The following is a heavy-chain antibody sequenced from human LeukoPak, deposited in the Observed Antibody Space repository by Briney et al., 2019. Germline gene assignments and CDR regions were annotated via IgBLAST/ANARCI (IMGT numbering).Heavy chain of an antibody. J-gene: IGHJ3*02. V-gene: IGHV4-34*01. Sequence: SETLSLTCTVSGGSISSYYWSWIRQPPGKGLEWIGEINHSGSTNYNPSLKSRVTISVDTSKNQFSLKLSSVTAADTAVYYCASLRTVTHDAFDIWGQGTMVTVSS. CDR3: ASLRTVTHDAFDI. CDR1: GGSISSYY. CDR2: INHSGST. D-gene: IGHD4-17*01.